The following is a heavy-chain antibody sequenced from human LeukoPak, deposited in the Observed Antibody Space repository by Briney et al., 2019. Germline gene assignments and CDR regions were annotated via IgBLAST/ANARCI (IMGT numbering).Heavy chain of an antibody. CDR3: AKVSRFAVVPAAILRYYYYYYMDV. J-gene: IGHJ6*03. Sequence: GGSLRLSCAASGFTFSSYSMNWVRQAPGKGLEWVSAISGSGDITYYADSVKGRFTMSRDNFKNTLYLQMNSLRAEDTAVYYCAKVSRFAVVPAAILRYYYYYYMDVWGKGTTVTVSS. V-gene: IGHV3-23*01. CDR1: GFTFSSYS. CDR2: ISGSGDIT. D-gene: IGHD2-2*01.